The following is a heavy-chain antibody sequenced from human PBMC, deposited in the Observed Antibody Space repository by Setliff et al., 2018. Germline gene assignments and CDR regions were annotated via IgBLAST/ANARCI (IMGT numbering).Heavy chain of an antibody. CDR2: IWNDGSTK. CDR3: ARNWATAQHYYYGMDV. D-gene: IGHD2-21*02. Sequence: GESLTISCVASGFTFSNYGMHWVRQAPGKGLEWVALIWNDGSTKFYGDSVKGRFTISRDNSKNTLYLQMNSLRAEDTAVYYCARNWATAQHYYYGMDVWGQGTTVTVSS. V-gene: IGHV3-33*01. J-gene: IGHJ6*02. CDR1: GFTFSNYG.